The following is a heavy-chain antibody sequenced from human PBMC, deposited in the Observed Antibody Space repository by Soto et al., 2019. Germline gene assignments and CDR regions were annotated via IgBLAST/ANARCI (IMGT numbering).Heavy chain of an antibody. V-gene: IGHV4-59*08. CDR1: GGSITSYN. CDR2: VYNSGST. CDR3: DGSPNRFYFDY. J-gene: IGHJ4*02. D-gene: IGHD1-26*01. Sequence: SETLSLTCTVSGGSITSYNWNWLRQPPGKALEWIGYVYNSGSTNYNPSLKSRVTISVDTSKNQFSLKVNSVTAADTAVYYCDGSPNRFYFDYWGQGTLVTVSS.